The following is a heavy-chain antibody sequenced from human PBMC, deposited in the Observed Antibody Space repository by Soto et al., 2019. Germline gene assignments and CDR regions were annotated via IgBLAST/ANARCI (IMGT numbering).Heavy chain of an antibody. CDR3: ARDQVGATLPA. Sequence: QVQLVQSGAEVKKPGASVKVSCKASGYTFTSYYMHWVRQAPGQGLEWMGIINPSGGSTSYAQKFQGRVTMTRDTSTSTVYMELSSLRSEDAAVYYCARDQVGATLPAWGQGTLVTVSS. CDR1: GYTFTSYY. V-gene: IGHV1-46*01. J-gene: IGHJ5*02. D-gene: IGHD1-26*01. CDR2: INPSGGST.